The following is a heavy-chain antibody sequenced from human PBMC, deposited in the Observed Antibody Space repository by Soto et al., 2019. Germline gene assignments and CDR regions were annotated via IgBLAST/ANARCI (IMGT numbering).Heavy chain of an antibody. CDR2: IIPLFGTA. D-gene: IGHD2-21*02. CDR3: ARGGNSDYYYGMHV. V-gene: IGHV1-69*01. Sequence: QGQLVQAGGDVKKPGASVKVSCKASGGTFSSYPISWVRQAPGQGLEWMGGIIPLFGTADYAQKFQGRVKFTADDSTSTAYMELSSLRSEDTAVYYCARGGNSDYYYGMHVWGQGTTVTVSS. J-gene: IGHJ6*02. CDR1: GGTFSSYP.